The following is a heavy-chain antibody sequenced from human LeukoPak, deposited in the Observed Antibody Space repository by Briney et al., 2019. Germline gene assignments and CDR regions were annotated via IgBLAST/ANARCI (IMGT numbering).Heavy chain of an antibody. CDR2: IYYSGST. Sequence: SQTLSLTCTVSGGSISSGGYYWSWIRQRPGKGLEWIGYIYYSGSTYYNPSLKSRVTISVDTSKNQFSLKLSSVTAADTAVYYCARGGMIVVDFDYWGQGTLVTVSS. J-gene: IGHJ4*02. CDR1: GGSISSGGYY. CDR3: ARGGMIVVDFDY. D-gene: IGHD3-22*01. V-gene: IGHV4-31*03.